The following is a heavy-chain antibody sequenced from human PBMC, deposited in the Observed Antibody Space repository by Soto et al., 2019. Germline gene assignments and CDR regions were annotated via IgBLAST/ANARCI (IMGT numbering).Heavy chain of an antibody. D-gene: IGHD5-12*01. CDR2: IYHSGST. J-gene: IGHJ6*02. V-gene: IGHV4-30-2*01. Sequence: SETLSLTCAVSGGSISSGGYSWSWIRQPPGKGLEWIGYIYHSGSTYYNPSLKSRVTIPVDRSKNQFSLKLSSVTAADTAVYYCARGSGYDSDYYYGMDVWGQGTTVTVSS. CDR3: ARGSGYDSDYYYGMDV. CDR1: GGSISSGGYS.